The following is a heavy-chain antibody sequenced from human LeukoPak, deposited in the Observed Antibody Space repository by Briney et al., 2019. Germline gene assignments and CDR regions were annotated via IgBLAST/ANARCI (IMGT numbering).Heavy chain of an antibody. Sequence: GGSLRLSCAASGFTFSSYAMSWVRQAPGKGLEWVSAISGSGGSTYYADSVKDRFTISRDNAKNSLYLQMNSLRADDTAVYYCGRCAAGGSYYYYRGVWGKGTTVT. V-gene: IGHV3-23*01. CDR1: GFTFSSYA. D-gene: IGHD6-25*01. J-gene: IGHJ6*03. CDR3: GRCAAGGSYYYYRGV. CDR2: ISGSGGST.